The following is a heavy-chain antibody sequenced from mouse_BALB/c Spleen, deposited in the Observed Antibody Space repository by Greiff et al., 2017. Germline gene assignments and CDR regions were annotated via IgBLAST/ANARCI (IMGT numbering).Heavy chain of an antibody. CDR3: AREDSGGKGFAY. CDR1: GFTFSSYG. CDR2: INSNGGST. V-gene: IGHV5-6-3*01. Sequence: EVKLMESGGGLVQPGGSLKLSCAASGFTFSSYGMPWVRQTPDKRLELVATINSNGGSTYYPDSVKGRFTISRDNAKNTLYLQMSSLKSEDTAMYYCAREDSGGKGFAYWGQGTLVTVSA. D-gene: IGHD1-3*01. J-gene: IGHJ3*01.